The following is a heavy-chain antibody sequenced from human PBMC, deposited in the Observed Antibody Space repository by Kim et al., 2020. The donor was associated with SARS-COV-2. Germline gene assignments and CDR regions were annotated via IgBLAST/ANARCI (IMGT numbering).Heavy chain of an antibody. CDR3: ARTSGDNWRTVAC. Sequence: ASVKVSCKASGYTFTNYGVSWVRQAPGQGLEWMGWINTYSGNTNSAQKFQARVTMTTDTSTSTAYMELTSLTSDDTAVYYCARTSGDNWRTVACWGQGTLVAVSS. CDR1: GYTFTNYG. V-gene: IGHV1-18*01. D-gene: IGHD1-20*01. J-gene: IGHJ4*02. CDR2: INTYSGNT.